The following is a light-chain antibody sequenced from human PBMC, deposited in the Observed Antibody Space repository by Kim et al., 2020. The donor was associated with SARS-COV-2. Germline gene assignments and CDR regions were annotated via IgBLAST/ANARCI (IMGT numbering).Light chain of an antibody. CDR1: PFISSS. Sequence: SPGGRATLSCRASPFISSSLAWYQQLPGQTPRLLIYSASNRATGIPARFSGRGSGTDFSLTISSLEPEDFAVYYCQQRYNRISFGQGTRLEIK. J-gene: IGKJ5*01. CDR3: QQRYNRIS. V-gene: IGKV3-11*01. CDR2: SAS.